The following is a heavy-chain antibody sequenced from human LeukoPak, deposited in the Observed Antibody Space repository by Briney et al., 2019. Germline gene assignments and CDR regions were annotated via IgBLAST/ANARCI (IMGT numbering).Heavy chain of an antibody. V-gene: IGHV4-4*07. CDR2: IYTSGST. CDR1: GRFISSYY. J-gene: IGHJ5*02. Sequence: SETLSLTCTVSGRFISSYYWSWIRQPAGKGLEWIGRIYTSGSTNSNPSLKSRVTMSVDTSKNQFSLKLSSVTAADTAVYYCARDLGITMVRGVIRGGPNWFDPWGQGTLVTVSS. D-gene: IGHD3-10*01. CDR3: ARDLGITMVRGVIRGGPNWFDP.